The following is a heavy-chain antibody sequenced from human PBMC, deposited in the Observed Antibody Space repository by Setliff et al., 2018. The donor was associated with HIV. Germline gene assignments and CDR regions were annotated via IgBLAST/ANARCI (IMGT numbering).Heavy chain of an antibody. J-gene: IGHJ4*02. CDR1: GYSISSGYY. CDR3: ATYAGNGGGKGY. V-gene: IGHV4-38-2*02. Sequence: SETLSLTCTVSGYSISSGYYWGWIRLPPGKGLEWIGSMYHTGSTYYSPSLNSRFTISVDTSKNQFSLKLRSVTAADTAVYYCATYAGNGGGKGYWGQGTLVTVSS. CDR2: MYHTGST. D-gene: IGHD2-21*01.